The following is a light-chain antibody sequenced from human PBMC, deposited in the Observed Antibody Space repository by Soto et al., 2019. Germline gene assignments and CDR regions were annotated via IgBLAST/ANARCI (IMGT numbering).Light chain of an antibody. Sequence: EIVLTQSPGTLSLSPGERATLSCRASQSVSSSFLAWYQQKPGQAPRLRIYGASIRATGILDRFSGSGSGTDFTLTISRVEHEDFAVYYCQQYGSSPWTFGQGTKVEIK. J-gene: IGKJ1*01. V-gene: IGKV3-20*01. CDR1: QSVSSSF. CDR3: QQYGSSPWT. CDR2: GAS.